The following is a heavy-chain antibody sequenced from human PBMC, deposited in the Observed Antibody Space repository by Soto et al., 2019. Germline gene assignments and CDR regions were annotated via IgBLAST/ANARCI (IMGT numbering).Heavy chain of an antibody. D-gene: IGHD2-15*01. V-gene: IGHV4-59*01. CDR2: IYYSGST. CDR1: GGPISSDY. J-gene: IGHJ5*02. CDR3: ASSLYCSGGSCSFDP. Sequence: SETLSLTCTVSGGPISSDYWSWIRQPPGKGLEWIAYIYYSGSTNYNPSLKRRVTISADTSKNQFSLKLSSVTAADTAVFYCASSLYCSGGSCSFDPWGKGTLVTVSS.